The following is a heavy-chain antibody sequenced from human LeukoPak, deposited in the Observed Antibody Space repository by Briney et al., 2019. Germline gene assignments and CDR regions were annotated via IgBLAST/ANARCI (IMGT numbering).Heavy chain of an antibody. CDR2: LYYSGSA. CDR1: GGSNSSASSY. V-gene: IGHV4-39*01. J-gene: IGHJ4*01. Sequence: ETPSLTCTVSGGSNSSASSYWGWIRQPPGKGLEWIGNLYYSGSAYYNPSLKTRVTISVDTSKNQFSLKLSSVTAADTAVYYCARRPDGGFDYWGQCNLVTVSS. CDR3: ARRPDGGFDY. D-gene: IGHD3-16*01.